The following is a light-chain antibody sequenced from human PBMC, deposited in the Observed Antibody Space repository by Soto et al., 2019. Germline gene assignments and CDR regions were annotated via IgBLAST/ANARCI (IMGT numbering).Light chain of an antibody. CDR2: EGS. Sequence: QSALTQPASVSGSPGQSITISCTGTTYGFETYNQVSWYQQHPGKAPKILIYEGSKRPSGVSNRFSGSKSGNTASLTISGLQAEDEADYFCSSYVGDSAYAFGTGTRSPS. J-gene: IGLJ1*01. V-gene: IGLV2-23*01. CDR1: TYGFETYNQ. CDR3: SSYVGDSAYA.